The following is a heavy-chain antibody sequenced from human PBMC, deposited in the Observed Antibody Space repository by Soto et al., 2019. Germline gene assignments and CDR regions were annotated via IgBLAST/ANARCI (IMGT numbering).Heavy chain of an antibody. V-gene: IGHV5-51*01. J-gene: IGHJ3*02. CDR3: ACSGYDPHDAFDI. CDR1: GYSFTSYW. D-gene: IGHD5-12*01. Sequence: PRESLKISCKGSGYSFTSYWIGWVRQMPGKGLEWMGIIYPGDSDTRYSPSFQGQVTISADKSISTAYLQWSSLKASDTAMYYCACSGYDPHDAFDIWGQGTMVTVSS. CDR2: IYPGDSDT.